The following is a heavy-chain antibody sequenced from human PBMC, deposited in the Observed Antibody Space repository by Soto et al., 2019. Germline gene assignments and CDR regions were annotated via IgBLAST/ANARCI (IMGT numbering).Heavy chain of an antibody. J-gene: IGHJ4*02. Sequence: QVQLVQSGAEVKKPGSSVKVSCKASGGTFSSYAISWVRQAPGQGLEWMGGTIPIFGTANYAQKFQGRVTITADESTSTAYMELSSLRSEDTAVYYCAREGGTVTTLYPAYWGQGTLVTVSS. CDR3: AREGGTVTTLYPAY. D-gene: IGHD4-17*01. CDR2: TIPIFGTA. V-gene: IGHV1-69*01. CDR1: GGTFSSYA.